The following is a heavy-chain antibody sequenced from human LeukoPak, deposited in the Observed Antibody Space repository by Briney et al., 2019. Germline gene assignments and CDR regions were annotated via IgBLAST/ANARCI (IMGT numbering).Heavy chain of an antibody. V-gene: IGHV1-69*05. J-gene: IGHJ4*02. D-gene: IGHD5-18*01. CDR1: GGTFSRYA. Sequence: SVKVSCKASGGTFSRYAISWVRQAPGQGLEWMGGIIPIFGTANYAQKFQGRVTITTDESTSTAYMELSSLRSEDTAVYYCARISNGLWYYFDYWGQGTLVTVSS. CDR2: IIPIFGTA. CDR3: ARISNGLWYYFDY.